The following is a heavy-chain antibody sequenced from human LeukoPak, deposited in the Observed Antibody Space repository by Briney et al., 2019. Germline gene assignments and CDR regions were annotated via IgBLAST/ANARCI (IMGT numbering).Heavy chain of an antibody. CDR2: IKQDGSEK. CDR3: AGVSYSSGWSAFDI. J-gene: IGHJ3*02. D-gene: IGHD6-19*01. CDR1: GFTFSSYW. Sequence: PGGSLRLSCAASGFTFSSYWMSWVRQAPGKGLEWVANIKQDGSEKYYVDSVKGRFTISRDNAKNSLYLQMNSLRAEDTAVYYCAGVSYSSGWSAFDIWGQGTMVTVSS. V-gene: IGHV3-7*01.